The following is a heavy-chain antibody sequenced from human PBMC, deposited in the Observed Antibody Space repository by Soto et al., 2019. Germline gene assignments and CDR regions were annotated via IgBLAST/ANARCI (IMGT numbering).Heavy chain of an antibody. Sequence: PSETLSLTCIVSGGSISSYYWSWIRQPPGKGLEWIGYIYYSGNTNYNPSLKSRVTISVDTSKNQFSLKLSSVTAADTAVYYCTTRTAFGSFNWNPFDYWGQGTLVTVSS. CDR3: TTRTAFGSFNWNPFDY. CDR1: GGSISSYY. D-gene: IGHD1-1*01. J-gene: IGHJ4*02. CDR2: IYYSGNT. V-gene: IGHV4-59*01.